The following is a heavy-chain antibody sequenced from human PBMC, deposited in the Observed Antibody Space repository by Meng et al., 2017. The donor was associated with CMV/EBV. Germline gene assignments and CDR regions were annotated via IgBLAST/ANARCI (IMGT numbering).Heavy chain of an antibody. Sequence: SETLSLTCTVSGGSISSYYWSWIRQPPGKGLEWIGYIYYSGSTNYNPSLKSRVTISVDTSKNQFSLKLSSVTAADTAVYYCARQSYCSGGSCPVDYWGQGTLVTVSS. CDR2: IYYSGST. V-gene: IGHV4-59*01. D-gene: IGHD2-15*01. CDR1: GGSISSYY. J-gene: IGHJ4*02. CDR3: ARQSYCSGGSCPVDY.